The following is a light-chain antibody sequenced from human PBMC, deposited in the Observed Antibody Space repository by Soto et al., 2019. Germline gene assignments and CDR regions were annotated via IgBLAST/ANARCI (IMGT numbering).Light chain of an antibody. V-gene: IGLV2-14*01. CDR2: EVS. CDR3: SSYTSSSLYV. Sequence: QSVLTQPASVSGSPGQSITISCTGTSSDVGGYNYVSWYQQHPSKAPKLMIYEVSNRPSGVSNRFSGSKSGNTASLTISGLQAEDEADYYCSSYTSSSLYVFGTGTKLTVL. CDR1: SSDVGGYNY. J-gene: IGLJ1*01.